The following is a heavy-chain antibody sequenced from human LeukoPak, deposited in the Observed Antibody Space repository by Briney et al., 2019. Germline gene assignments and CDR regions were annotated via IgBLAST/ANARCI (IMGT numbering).Heavy chain of an antibody. CDR3: ARERAAVAGVFDY. Sequence: GGSLRLSCAASGFTFSSYEMNWVRQAPGKGLEWVSYISSSGSTIYYADSVKGRSTISRDNAKNSLYLQMNSLRAEDTAVYYCARERAAVAGVFDYWGQGTLVTVSS. D-gene: IGHD6-19*01. J-gene: IGHJ4*02. V-gene: IGHV3-48*03. CDR2: ISSSGSTI. CDR1: GFTFSSYE.